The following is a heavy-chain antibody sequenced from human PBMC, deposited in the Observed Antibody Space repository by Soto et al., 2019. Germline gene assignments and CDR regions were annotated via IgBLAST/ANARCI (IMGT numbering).Heavy chain of an antibody. Sequence: GGSLRLSCAASGFTFSTHSMNWVRQAPGKGLEWISYITSSSGTMYADSVKGRFTISRDNAKNSLYLQMNSLRAEDTAVYFYVGEVGFQLIYWGQGTLVTVSS. CDR1: GFTFSTHS. CDR2: ITSSSGTM. CDR3: VGEVGFQLIY. J-gene: IGHJ4*02. V-gene: IGHV3-48*01. D-gene: IGHD2-2*01.